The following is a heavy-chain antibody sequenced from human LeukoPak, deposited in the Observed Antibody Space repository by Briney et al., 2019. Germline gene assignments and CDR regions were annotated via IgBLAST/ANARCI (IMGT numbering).Heavy chain of an antibody. CDR3: ARDPPNYYDSSGYDY. Sequence: GGSLRLSCAASGFTFSCYSMNWVRQAPGKGLEWVSSISSSSSYIYYADSVKGRFTISRDNAKNSLYLQMNSLRAEDTAVYYCARDPPNYYDSSGYDYWGQGTLVTVSS. CDR1: GFTFSCYS. V-gene: IGHV3-21*01. D-gene: IGHD3-22*01. J-gene: IGHJ4*02. CDR2: ISSSSSYI.